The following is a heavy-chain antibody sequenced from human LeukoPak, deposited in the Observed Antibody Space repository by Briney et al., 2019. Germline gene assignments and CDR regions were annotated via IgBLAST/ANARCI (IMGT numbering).Heavy chain of an antibody. CDR3: AREELWFGELSVAAFDI. V-gene: IGHV3-48*03. D-gene: IGHD3-10*01. CDR2: ISSSGSTI. Sequence: PGGSLRLSCAASGFTFSSYEMNWVRQAPGKGLEWGSYISSSGSTIYYADSVKGRFTISRDNAKNSLYLQMNSLRAEDTAVYYCAREELWFGELSVAAFDIWGQGTMVTVSS. CDR1: GFTFSSYE. J-gene: IGHJ3*02.